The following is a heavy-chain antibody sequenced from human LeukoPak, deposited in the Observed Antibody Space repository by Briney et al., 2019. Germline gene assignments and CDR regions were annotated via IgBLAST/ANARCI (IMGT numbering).Heavy chain of an antibody. CDR2: VKKDGNQ. V-gene: IGHV3-7*01. CDR3: ARGPDYGDGLDYFDY. D-gene: IGHD4-17*01. CDR1: GFTFTRHW. Sequence: PGGSLRLSCAASGFTFTRHWMGWVRQAPGKGLEWVASVKKDGNQYSVDSVKGRFIISRDNARNSLSLQMSSLRVEDTAIYFCARGPDYGDGLDYFDYWGQGTLVTVSS. J-gene: IGHJ4*02.